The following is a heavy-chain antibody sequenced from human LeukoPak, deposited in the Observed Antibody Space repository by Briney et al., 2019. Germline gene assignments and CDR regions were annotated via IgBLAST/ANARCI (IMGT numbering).Heavy chain of an antibody. D-gene: IGHD6-19*01. CDR3: AKGRYSSGWLDY. V-gene: IGHV3-9*01. CDR1: GFTFDDYA. J-gene: IGHJ4*02. Sequence: GRSLRLSCAASGFTFDDYAMHWVRQAPGKGLEWVSGISWNSGSIGYADSVKGRFTISRDNAKNSLYLQMNSLRAEDTALYYCAKGRYSSGWLDYWGQGTLVTVSS. CDR2: ISWNSGSI.